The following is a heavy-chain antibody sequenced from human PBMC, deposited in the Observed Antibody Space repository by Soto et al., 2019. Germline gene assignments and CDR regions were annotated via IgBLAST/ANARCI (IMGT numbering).Heavy chain of an antibody. Sequence: SETLSLTCTVSCASISSNSYYWGWIRQPPGKGLEWIGTIYYTGSTYYNPSLKTRVTMSVDTSKNQFSLKASSVTAADTAVSYCASEDVPARGRFDHWGQGTLVTVSS. J-gene: IGHJ5*02. CDR1: CASISSNSYY. V-gene: IGHV4-39*01. CDR3: ASEDVPARGRFDH. D-gene: IGHD2-2*01. CDR2: IYYTGST.